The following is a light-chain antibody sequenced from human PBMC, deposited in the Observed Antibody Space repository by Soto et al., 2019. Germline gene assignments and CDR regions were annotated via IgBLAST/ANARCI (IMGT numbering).Light chain of an antibody. Sequence: IQMTQSPSSLSASVGDRVTITYRASQTISTYLNWYQQKPGKAPKLLIYASSSLQSGVPSRFSGSGSGTDFTLTITSLQPEDFATYICQQSYGMPWTFGQGTKVEV. J-gene: IGKJ1*01. CDR1: QTISTY. CDR2: ASS. V-gene: IGKV1-39*01. CDR3: QQSYGMPWT.